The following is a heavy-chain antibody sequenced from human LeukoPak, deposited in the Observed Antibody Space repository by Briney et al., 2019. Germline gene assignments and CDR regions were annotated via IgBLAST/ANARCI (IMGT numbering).Heavy chain of an antibody. Sequence: SQTLSLTCTVSGGSISSGGYYWSWIRQHPGKGLEWIGYIYYSGSTYYNPSLKSRVTISVDTSKNQFSLKLSSVTAADTAVYYCARVIVGSSQLVNWFDPWGQGTLVTVSS. CDR1: GGSISSGGYY. CDR3: ARVIVGSSQLVNWFDP. CDR2: IYYSGST. V-gene: IGHV4-31*03. D-gene: IGHD3-16*02. J-gene: IGHJ5*02.